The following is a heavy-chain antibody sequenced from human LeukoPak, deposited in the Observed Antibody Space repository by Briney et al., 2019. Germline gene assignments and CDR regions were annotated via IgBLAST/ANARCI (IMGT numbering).Heavy chain of an antibody. CDR1: GFTFSSYG. V-gene: IGHV3-23*01. D-gene: IGHD3-10*01. CDR2: ISGSGGNT. CDR3: AKDRRAGSYDY. Sequence: GGTLRLSCAASGFTFSSYGMTWVRQAPGKGLEWVSAISGSGGNTYYADSVKGRFTISRDNSKNTLYLQMNSLRAEDTAVYYCAKDRRAGSYDYWGQGTLVTVSS. J-gene: IGHJ4*02.